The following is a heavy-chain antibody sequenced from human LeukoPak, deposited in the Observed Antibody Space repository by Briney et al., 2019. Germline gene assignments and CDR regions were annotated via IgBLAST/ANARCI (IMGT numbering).Heavy chain of an antibody. V-gene: IGHV5-51*01. CDR2: IFPGDSDT. CDR3: ARHETGPYFDY. J-gene: IGHJ4*02. CDR1: EYSFTNYW. Sequence: GESLKISCKESEYSFTNYWIGWVRQMPGKGLEWMGIIFPGDSDTRYSPSFQGQVTISADKSISTAYLQWSSLKASDTAIYYCARHETGPYFDYWGQGTLVTVSS. D-gene: IGHD1-1*01.